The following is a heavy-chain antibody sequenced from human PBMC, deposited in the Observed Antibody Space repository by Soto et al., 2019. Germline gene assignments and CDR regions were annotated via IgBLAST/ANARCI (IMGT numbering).Heavy chain of an antibody. V-gene: IGHV1-18*01. CDR1: GYTLTSYG. Sequence: ASVKVSCKASGYTLTSYGVSWVRQAPGQGLEWMGWISAYNGNTNYAQKLQGRVTMTTDTSTSTAYMELRSLRSDDTAVYYCARGDILTGYYLSSRNAFDIWGQGTIVTVSS. D-gene: IGHD3-9*01. J-gene: IGHJ3*02. CDR2: ISAYNGNT. CDR3: ARGDILTGYYLSSRNAFDI.